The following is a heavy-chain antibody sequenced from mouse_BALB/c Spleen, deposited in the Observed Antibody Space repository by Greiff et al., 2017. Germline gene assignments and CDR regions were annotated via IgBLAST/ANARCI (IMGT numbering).Heavy chain of an antibody. CDR2: IWAGGST. Sequence: VKLVESGPGLVAPSQSLSITCTVSGFSLTSYGVHWVRQPPGKGLEWLGVIWAGGSTNYNSALMSRLSIRKDNSKSQVFLKMNSLQTDDTAMYYCARDDGNLYAMDYWGQGTSVTVSS. V-gene: IGHV2-9*02. D-gene: IGHD2-1*01. CDR3: ARDDGNLYAMDY. J-gene: IGHJ4*01. CDR1: GFSLTSYG.